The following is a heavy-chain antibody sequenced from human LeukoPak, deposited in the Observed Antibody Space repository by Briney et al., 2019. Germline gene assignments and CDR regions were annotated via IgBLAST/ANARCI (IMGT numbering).Heavy chain of an antibody. CDR3: AKDPTHYRVWDDYDSTVLSY. Sequence: GGPLRLSCAASGFTFSSYGMHWVRQAPGKGLEWVAFIREDGSNKYYADSVKGRFTISRDNSKNTLYLQMNSLRAADTAVYYCAKDPTHYRVWDDYDSTVLSYWGQGTLVTVSS. CDR2: IREDGSNK. V-gene: IGHV3-30*02. D-gene: IGHD3-22*01. J-gene: IGHJ4*02. CDR1: GFTFSSYG.